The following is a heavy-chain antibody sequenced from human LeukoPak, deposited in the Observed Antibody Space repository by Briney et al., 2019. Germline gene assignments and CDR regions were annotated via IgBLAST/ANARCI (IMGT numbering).Heavy chain of an antibody. V-gene: IGHV4-34*01. CDR2: INHSGST. D-gene: IGHD5-18*01. J-gene: IGHJ4*02. CDR1: GGSFSDYY. CDR3: ARRSGYSYGFRTGPIDF. Sequence: SETLSLTYAVYGGSFSDYYWSWIRQPPGKGLEWIGEINHSGSTNYNPSLKSRVTISVDTSKNQFSLKLSSVTAADTAVYYCARRSGYSYGFRTGPIDFWGQRTLVTVS.